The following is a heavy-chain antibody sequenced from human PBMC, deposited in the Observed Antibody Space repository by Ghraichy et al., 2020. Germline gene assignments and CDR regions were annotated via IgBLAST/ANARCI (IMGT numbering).Heavy chain of an antibody. CDR3: ARVAAAGNRGVGGRGMDV. CDR2: INPSGGST. Sequence: ASVKVSCKASGYTFTSYYMHWVRQAPGQGLEWMGIINPSGGSTSYAQKFQGRVTMTRDTSTSTVYMELSSLRSEDTAVYYCARVAAAGNRGVGGRGMDVWGQGTTVTVSS. V-gene: IGHV1-46*01. D-gene: IGHD6-13*01. CDR1: GYTFTSYY. J-gene: IGHJ6*02.